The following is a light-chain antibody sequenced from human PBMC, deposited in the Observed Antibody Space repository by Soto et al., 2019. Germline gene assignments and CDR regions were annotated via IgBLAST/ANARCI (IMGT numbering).Light chain of an antibody. CDR1: QDISNY. CDR2: DAS. Sequence: DIQMTQSPSSLSASVGDRVTITCQASQDISNYLNWYQQKPGKAPKLLIYDASNLETGVPSRFSGSGSGTDFTFTISSLQPETIATYYCPQSLTFGGVKKVEIK. J-gene: IGKJ4*01. CDR3: PQSLT. V-gene: IGKV1-33*01.